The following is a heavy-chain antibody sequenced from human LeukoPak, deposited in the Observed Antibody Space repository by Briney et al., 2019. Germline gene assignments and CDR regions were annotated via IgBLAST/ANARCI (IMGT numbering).Heavy chain of an antibody. V-gene: IGHV1-2*02. CDR1: GYTFTGYY. CDR2: INPNSGGT. D-gene: IGHD3-22*01. J-gene: IGHJ4*02. CDR3: ARGFYYYDSSGFDY. Sequence: ASVKVSCKASGYTFTGYYMHWVRQAPGQGLEWMGWINPNSGGTNYAQKFQGRVTMTRDASISTAYMELSRLRSDDTAVYYCARGFYYYDSSGFDYWGQGTLVTVSS.